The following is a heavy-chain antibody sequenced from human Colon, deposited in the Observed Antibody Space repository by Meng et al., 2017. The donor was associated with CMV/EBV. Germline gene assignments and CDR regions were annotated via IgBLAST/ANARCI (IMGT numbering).Heavy chain of an antibody. CDR1: GYTFTNYD. Sequence: ASVKVSCKASGYTFTNYDINWVRQATGQGLEWLGWMNPNSGNTGYAQKFQGRATITRNTSISTAYMELSSLRSEDTAVYYCARAPARSGPGYCSSNSCPSYYFDFWGQGTLVTVSS. CDR2: MNPNSGNT. J-gene: IGHJ4*02. CDR3: ARAPARSGPGYCSSNSCPSYYFDF. V-gene: IGHV1-8*03. D-gene: IGHD2-2*01.